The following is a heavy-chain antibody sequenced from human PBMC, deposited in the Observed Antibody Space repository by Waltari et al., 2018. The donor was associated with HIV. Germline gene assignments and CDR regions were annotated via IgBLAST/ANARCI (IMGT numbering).Heavy chain of an antibody. D-gene: IGHD2-2*01. CDR1: GGSISSSSYY. V-gene: IGHV4-39*01. CDR3: ARYQLLLCWFDP. CDR2: IYYSGST. J-gene: IGHJ5*02. Sequence: QLQLQESGPGLVKPSETLSLTCTVSGGSISSSSYYWGWIRQPPGKGLEWIGSIYYSGSTYYNPSLKSRVTISVDTSKNQFSLKLSSVTAADTAVYYCARYQLLLCWFDPWGQGTLVTVSS.